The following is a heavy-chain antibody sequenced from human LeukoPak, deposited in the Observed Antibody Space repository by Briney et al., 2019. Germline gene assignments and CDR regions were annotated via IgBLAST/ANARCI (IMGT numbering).Heavy chain of an antibody. V-gene: IGHV1-8*01. CDR3: ARGEYSSSWYPFDY. J-gene: IGHJ4*02. D-gene: IGHD6-13*01. Sequence: ASVKVSCKTSGCTFTGYDIDWVRQAPGQGLEWMGWMKSNSGDTHFAQKFQGRVTMTRNISISTAFMELSSLRSEDTAVYYCARGEYSSSWYPFDYWGQGSLVTVSS. CDR1: GCTFTGYD. CDR2: MKSNSGDT.